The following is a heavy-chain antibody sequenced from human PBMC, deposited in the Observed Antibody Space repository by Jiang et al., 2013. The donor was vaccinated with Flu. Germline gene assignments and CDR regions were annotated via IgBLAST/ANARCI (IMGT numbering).Heavy chain of an antibody. V-gene: IGHV6-1*01. CDR3: ARYSSVRSFDY. D-gene: IGHD3-22*01. CDR1: GDSVSSNSAG. Sequence: QTLSLTCVISGDSVSSNSAGWNWIRQSPVRGLEWLGRAYYRSKWYNDYAVFVKSRITINPDTSKNQFSLQLNSVTPEDTAIYYCARYSSVRSFDYWGQGTLVTVSS. CDR2: AYYRSKWYN. J-gene: IGHJ4*02.